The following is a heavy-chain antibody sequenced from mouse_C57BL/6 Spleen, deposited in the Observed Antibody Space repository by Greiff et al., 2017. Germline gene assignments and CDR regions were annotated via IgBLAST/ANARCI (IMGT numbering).Heavy chain of an antibody. CDR3: ARFPWSTEAMDY. V-gene: IGHV1-80*01. CDR2: IYPGDGDT. CDR1: GYAFSSYW. J-gene: IGHJ4*01. Sequence: QVQLKQSGAELVKPGASVKISCKASGYAFSSYWMNWVKQRPGKGLEWIGQIYPGDGDTNYNGKFKGKATLTADKSSSTAYMQLSSLTSEDSAVYFCARFPWSTEAMDYWGQGTSVTVSS. D-gene: IGHD1-1*02.